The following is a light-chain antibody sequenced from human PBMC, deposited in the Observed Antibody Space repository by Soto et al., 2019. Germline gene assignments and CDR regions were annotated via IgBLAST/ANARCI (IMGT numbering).Light chain of an antibody. V-gene: IGKV3-20*01. Sequence: EIVLTQSPATLSFSRVERVTLSCRASQSVDINLAWYQQKPGQAPRLLIYGASSRATGIPDRFSGSGSGTDFTLTISRLETEDFAVYYCQQYGSSGTFGQGTKVDI. CDR1: QSVDIN. CDR2: GAS. J-gene: IGKJ1*01. CDR3: QQYGSSGT.